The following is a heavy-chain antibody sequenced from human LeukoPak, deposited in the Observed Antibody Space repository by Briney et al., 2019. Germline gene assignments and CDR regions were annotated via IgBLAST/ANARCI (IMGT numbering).Heavy chain of an antibody. CDR2: ISAYNGNT. D-gene: IGHD2-2*01. Sequence: GASVKVSCKASGYTFTSYGISWVRQAPGQGLEWMGWISAYNGNTNYVQKLQGRVTMTTDTSTSTAYMELRSLRSDDTAVYYCARSLDCSSTSCYLDYWGQGTLVTVSS. CDR1: GYTFTSYG. V-gene: IGHV1-18*01. CDR3: ARSLDCSSTSCYLDY. J-gene: IGHJ4*02.